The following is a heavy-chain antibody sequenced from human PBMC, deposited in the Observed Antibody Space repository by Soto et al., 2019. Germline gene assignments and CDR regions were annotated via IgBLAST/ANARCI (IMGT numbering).Heavy chain of an antibody. Sequence: GGSLRLSCAASGFTFSSYIMNWVRQAPGKGLEWVSYISSSSSTIYYADSVKGRFTISRDNAKNSLYLQMNSLRAEDTAVYYCARDPSTIFGVVIIDYWGQGTLVTVSS. CDR1: GFTFSSYI. V-gene: IGHV3-48*01. J-gene: IGHJ4*02. CDR2: ISSSSSTI. D-gene: IGHD3-3*01. CDR3: ARDPSTIFGVVIIDY.